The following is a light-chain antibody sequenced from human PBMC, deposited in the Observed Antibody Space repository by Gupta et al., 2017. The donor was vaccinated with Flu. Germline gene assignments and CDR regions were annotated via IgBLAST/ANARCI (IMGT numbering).Light chain of an antibody. Sequence: IQMTQSPSSVSAFVRDRVTITCRASQGIMDSLVWFQQKPGKAPKSLILSASTLHSGVPSRGSGGGSGRVFTLTISSLQPEDVATYYCQQYFATPLTFGQGTKVEIK. J-gene: IGKJ3*01. V-gene: IGKV1-16*01. CDR1: QGIMDS. CDR2: SAS. CDR3: QQYFATPLT.